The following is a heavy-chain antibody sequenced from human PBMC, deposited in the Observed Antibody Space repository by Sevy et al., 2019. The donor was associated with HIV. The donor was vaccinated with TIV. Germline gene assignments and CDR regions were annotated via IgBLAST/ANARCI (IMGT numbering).Heavy chain of an antibody. Sequence: SETLSLTCAVYGGSFSGYYWSWIRQPPGKGLEWIGEINHSGSTNYNPSLKSRVTISVDTSKNQFSLKLSSVTAADTAAYYCARGRDFWSGSRCMDVWGQGTTVTVSS. CDR2: INHSGST. D-gene: IGHD3-3*01. V-gene: IGHV4-34*01. J-gene: IGHJ6*02. CDR3: ARGRDFWSGSRCMDV. CDR1: GGSFSGYY.